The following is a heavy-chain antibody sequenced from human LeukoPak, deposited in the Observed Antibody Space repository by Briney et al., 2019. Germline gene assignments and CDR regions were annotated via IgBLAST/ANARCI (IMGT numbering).Heavy chain of an antibody. CDR2: IIPIFGTA. CDR3: ARTCSSTSCHDAFDI. CDR1: GGTFSSYA. J-gene: IGHJ3*02. V-gene: IGHV1-69*13. D-gene: IGHD2-2*01. Sequence: ASVKVSCKASGGTFSSYAISWVRQAPGQGLEWMGGIIPIFGTANYAQKFQGGVTITADESTSTAYMELSSLRSEDTAVYYCARTCSSTSCHDAFDIWGQGTMVTVSS.